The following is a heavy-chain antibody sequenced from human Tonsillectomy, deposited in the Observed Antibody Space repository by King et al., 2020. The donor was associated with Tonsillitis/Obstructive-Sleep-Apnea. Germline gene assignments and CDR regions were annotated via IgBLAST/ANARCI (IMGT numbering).Heavy chain of an antibody. CDR1: GFTFSSYG. CDR2: ISYDGSNK. Sequence: VQLVESGGGVVQPGRSLRLSCAASGFTFSSYGMHWVRQAPGKGLEWVAVISYDGSNKYYADSVKGRFTISRDNSKNTLYLQMNSLRAEDTAVYYCATGHRGGLTDCYSDYWGQGTLVTVSS. V-gene: IGHV3-30*03. CDR3: ATGHRGGLTDCYSDY. D-gene: IGHD2-21*02. J-gene: IGHJ4*02.